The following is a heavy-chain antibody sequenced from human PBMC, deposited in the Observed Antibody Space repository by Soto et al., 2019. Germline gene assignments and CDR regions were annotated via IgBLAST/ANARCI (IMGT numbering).Heavy chain of an antibody. Sequence: GGSLRLSCVASGFSFSIYGMYWVRQAPGKGLEWVAAISYDGSNKYYVDSVRGRFTISRDNSKNTVYLQMNSLRAEDTAVYYCAKPYSGSPPKNFDYWGQGXLVTVSS. D-gene: IGHD1-26*01. V-gene: IGHV3-30*18. CDR1: GFSFSIYG. CDR3: AKPYSGSPPKNFDY. CDR2: ISYDGSNK. J-gene: IGHJ4*01.